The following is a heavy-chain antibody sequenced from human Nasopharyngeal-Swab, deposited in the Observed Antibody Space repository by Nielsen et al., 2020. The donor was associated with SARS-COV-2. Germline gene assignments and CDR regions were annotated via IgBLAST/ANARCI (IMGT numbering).Heavy chain of an antibody. CDR2: ISGSGGST. D-gene: IGHD3-3*01. J-gene: IGHJ4*02. Sequence: WIRQPPGKGLEWVSAISGSGGSTYYADSVKGRFTISRDNSKNTLYLQMSSLRAEDTAVYYCAKDSTKGGYDFWSGYYVSEYWGQGTLVTVSS. CDR3: AKDSTKGGYDFWSGYYVSEY. V-gene: IGHV3-23*01.